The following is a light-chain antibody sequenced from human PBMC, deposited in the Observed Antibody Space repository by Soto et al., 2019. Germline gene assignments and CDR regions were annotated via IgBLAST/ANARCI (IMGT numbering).Light chain of an antibody. J-gene: IGKJ1*01. CDR3: QHYNSYSEA. CDR2: DAS. V-gene: IGKV1-5*01. CDR1: QSISSW. Sequence: DIQMTQSPSTLSASVGDRVTITCRASQSISSWLAWYQQKPGKAPKLLIYDASSLESGVPSRFNGSGSGTEFTLTISSLQPDDFATYYCQHYNSYSEAFGQGTKVDI.